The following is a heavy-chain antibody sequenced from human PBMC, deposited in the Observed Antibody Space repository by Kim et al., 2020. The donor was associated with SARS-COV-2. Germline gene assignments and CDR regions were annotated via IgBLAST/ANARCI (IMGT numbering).Heavy chain of an antibody. D-gene: IGHD6-13*01. CDR1: GGSISTYY. J-gene: IGHJ6*02. CDR2: IYYSGST. CDR3: ARVSEAAAGTYYYYGMDV. V-gene: IGHV4-59*01. Sequence: SETLSLTCTVSGGSISTYYWSWIRQPPGKGLEWIGYIYYSGSTNYNPSLKSRVTISVDTSKNQFSLKLSSVTAADTAVYYCARVSEAAAGTYYYYGMDVWGQGTTVTVSS.